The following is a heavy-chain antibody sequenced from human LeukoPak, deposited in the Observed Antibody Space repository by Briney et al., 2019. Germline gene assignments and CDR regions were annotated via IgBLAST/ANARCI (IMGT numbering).Heavy chain of an antibody. CDR1: GYSFTSYW. V-gene: IGHV5-51*01. CDR3: ARAIAEMDSSSWPYYFDY. D-gene: IGHD6-13*01. CDR2: IYPGDSDT. Sequence: GESLKISCKGSGYSFTSYWIGWVRQMPGKGLEWMGIIYPGDSDTRYSPSFQGQVTISADKSISTAYLQWSSLKASDTAMYYCARAIAEMDSSSWPYYFDYWGQGTLVTVSS. J-gene: IGHJ4*02.